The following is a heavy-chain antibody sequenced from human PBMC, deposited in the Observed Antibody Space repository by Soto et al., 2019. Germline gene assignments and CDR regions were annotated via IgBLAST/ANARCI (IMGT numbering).Heavy chain of an antibody. Sequence: GSLRLSCEGSGFTFSTYSMNWVRQTPGKGLEWISYISGGSKTKSYADSVKGRFTISRDNGKNSMYLQMNSLRAEGTAVYYCARDIGPRVGYTANDPWGQRTLVTVSS. CDR2: ISGGSKTK. CDR1: GFTFSTYS. J-gene: IGHJ5*02. CDR3: ARDIGPRVGYTANDP. D-gene: IGHD6-25*01. V-gene: IGHV3-48*01.